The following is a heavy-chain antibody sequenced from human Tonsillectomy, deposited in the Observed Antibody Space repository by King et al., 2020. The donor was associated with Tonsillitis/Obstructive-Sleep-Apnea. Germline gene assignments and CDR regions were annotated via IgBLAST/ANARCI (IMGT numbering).Heavy chain of an antibody. CDR3: ARGYVWGTYRHFDY. J-gene: IGHJ4*02. Sequence: VQLVESGGGVVQPGRSLRLSCAASGFTFSSYAIYWVRQAPGKGLEWVAVISNDGSNKYYADSVKGRFTISRDNSKNTLYRQMNSLRAEDTAVYYCARGYVWGTYRHFDYWGQGTLVTVSS. CDR2: ISNDGSNK. V-gene: IGHV3-30*04. D-gene: IGHD3-16*02. CDR1: GFTFSSYA.